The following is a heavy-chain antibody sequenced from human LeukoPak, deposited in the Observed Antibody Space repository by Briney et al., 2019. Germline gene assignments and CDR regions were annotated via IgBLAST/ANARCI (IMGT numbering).Heavy chain of an antibody. Sequence: GGSLRLSCAASGFTFSSYAMSWVRQAPGKGLGWVSAVSSGGNSNYADSVTGRFTISRDNSKNTLYLQMNSLRAEDTAVYYCAKDRYSDNTGHHYENEYWGQGTLVTVSS. J-gene: IGHJ4*02. CDR3: AKDRYSDNTGHHYENEY. CDR1: GFTFSSYA. V-gene: IGHV3-23*01. CDR2: VSSGGNS. D-gene: IGHD3-22*01.